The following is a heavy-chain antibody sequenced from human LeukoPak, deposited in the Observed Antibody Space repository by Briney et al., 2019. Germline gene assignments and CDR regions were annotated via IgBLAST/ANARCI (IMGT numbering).Heavy chain of an antibody. Sequence: GGSLRLSCAASGFDFINYAMSWVRQAPGKGLEWVSGISGSGSHTYYADSVRGRFTISRDNSKNTLYLQMNSPRAEDTAVYYCGRDRHSTSLQFFDYWGQGTLVTVSS. CDR3: GRDRHSTSLQFFDY. V-gene: IGHV3-23*01. J-gene: IGHJ4*02. CDR2: ISGSGSHT. D-gene: IGHD6-13*01. CDR1: GFDFINYA.